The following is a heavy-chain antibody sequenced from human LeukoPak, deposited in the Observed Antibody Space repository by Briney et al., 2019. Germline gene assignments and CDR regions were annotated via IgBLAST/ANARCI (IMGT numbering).Heavy chain of an antibody. CDR3: ARGALLWFGDRMEYYFDY. CDR1: GGSITNYY. J-gene: IGHJ4*02. D-gene: IGHD3-10*01. V-gene: IGHV4-59*01. Sequence: SETLSLTCTVSGGSITNYYWGWIRQPPGKGLEWIGFIYYSGTTNYNPSLKSRVTISVDTSKNQFSLKLSSMTAADTAVYYCARGALLWFGDRMEYYFDYWGQGTLLTVSP. CDR2: IYYSGTT.